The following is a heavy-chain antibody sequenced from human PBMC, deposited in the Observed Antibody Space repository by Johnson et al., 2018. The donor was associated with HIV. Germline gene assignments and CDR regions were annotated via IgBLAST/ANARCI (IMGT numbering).Heavy chain of an antibody. CDR2: IKSNSDGGAA. J-gene: IGHJ3*02. CDR1: GFTFSNAW. D-gene: IGHD1-26*01. V-gene: IGHV3-15*01. Sequence: VQLVESGGDLVKPGGSLRLSCAATGFTFSNAWMNWVRQAPGKGLEWVGRIKSNSDGGAADYAAPVKDRFSISRDDSKKTLFLAMNSLETEDTGVYYCTTRRSGGSAGIGGATKAFDIWGQGTMVTVSS. CDR3: TTRRSGGSAGIGGATKAFDI.